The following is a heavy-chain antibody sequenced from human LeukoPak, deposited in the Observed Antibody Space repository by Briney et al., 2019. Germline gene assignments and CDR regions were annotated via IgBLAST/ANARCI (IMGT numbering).Heavy chain of an antibody. CDR3: ARQSRDGSKTRGYYFDY. V-gene: IGHV5-51*01. D-gene: IGHD5-24*01. CDR1: GYSFNRYW. CDR2: IYPGDSDT. Sequence: GESLKISCKGSGYSFNRYWIGRVRQMPGKGLESVGVIYPGDSDTTYSPSFQGQVTISADKSISTVYLQWTSLKASDTAIYYCARQSRDGSKTRGYYFDYWGQGTLVTVSS. J-gene: IGHJ4*02.